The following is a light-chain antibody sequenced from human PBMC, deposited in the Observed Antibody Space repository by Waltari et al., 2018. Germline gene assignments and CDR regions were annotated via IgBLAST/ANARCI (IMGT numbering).Light chain of an antibody. CDR2: DVI. V-gene: IGLV2-14*03. J-gene: IGLJ2*01. Sequence: QSALTQPASVSGPPGQSVTTSCTVTNSHIRDYSSVSWYQQHPGKAPKLIFYDVIDRPSGVSNRFSGSKSGNTASLTISGLQAEDEADYYCSSYTSSSTVLFGGGTKLTVL. CDR3: SSYTSSSTVL. CDR1: NSHIRDYSS.